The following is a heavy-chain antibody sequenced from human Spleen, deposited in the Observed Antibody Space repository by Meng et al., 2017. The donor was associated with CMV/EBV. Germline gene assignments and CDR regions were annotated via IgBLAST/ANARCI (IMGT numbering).Heavy chain of an antibody. CDR1: GLTLTNAW. CDR3: TTDRFI. Sequence: EVQRVESGGVVLQPGGSLRLSCAASGLTLTNAWMSWVRQAPGKGLEWVGRIKSKTDGGTIDYAAPVKGRVSISRDESKNMLYLQINSLKIEDTAVYYCTTDRFIWGQGTLVTVSS. V-gene: IGHV3-15*01. J-gene: IGHJ4*02. CDR2: IKSKTDGGTI.